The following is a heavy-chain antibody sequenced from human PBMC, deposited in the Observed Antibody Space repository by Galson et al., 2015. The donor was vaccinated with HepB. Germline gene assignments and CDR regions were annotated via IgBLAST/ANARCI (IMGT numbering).Heavy chain of an antibody. CDR2: ISRVVSTR. D-gene: IGHD6-13*01. CDR1: GFTFNTYS. J-gene: IGHJ4*02. Sequence: SLRLSCAASGFTFNTYSMNWVRQAPGTGLEWVSFISRVVSTRYNADPVKGRFTLARDNAKNSLYLQMDSLRDEDTAVYYFARGSSWIDYWGRGTLVTVSS. V-gene: IGHV3-48*02. CDR3: ARGSSWIDY.